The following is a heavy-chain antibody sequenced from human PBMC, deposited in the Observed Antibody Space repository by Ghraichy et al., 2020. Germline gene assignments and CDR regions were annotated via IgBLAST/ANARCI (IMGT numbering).Heavy chain of an antibody. Sequence: SETLSLTCGVHSGSFTDSYWSWIRQPPVKGLEWIGEINHSGDTKYNPSLKSRVTISVDSSKKQFSLKVNSVTAADTAVYYCARSTTKRFLEWGRYYYYGMDVWGPGTTVTGSS. V-gene: IGHV4-34*01. CDR1: SGSFTDSY. CDR2: INHSGDT. CDR3: ARSTTKRFLEWGRYYYYGMDV. D-gene: IGHD3-3*01. J-gene: IGHJ6*02.